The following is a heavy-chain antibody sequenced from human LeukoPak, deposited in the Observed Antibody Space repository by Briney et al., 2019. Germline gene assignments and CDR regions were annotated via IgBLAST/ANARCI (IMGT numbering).Heavy chain of an antibody. V-gene: IGHV4-59*12. Sequence: PSETLSLTCSVSGGSISSCYWSWIRQPPGKGLEWIGYVYYSGSTNYNPSLKSRVTISVDTSKNQFSLKLSSVTAADTAVYYCARVRTMITIPPDYYYYYMDVWGKGTTVTISS. J-gene: IGHJ6*03. CDR2: VYYSGST. CDR1: GGSISSCY. D-gene: IGHD3-22*01. CDR3: ARVRTMITIPPDYYYYYMDV.